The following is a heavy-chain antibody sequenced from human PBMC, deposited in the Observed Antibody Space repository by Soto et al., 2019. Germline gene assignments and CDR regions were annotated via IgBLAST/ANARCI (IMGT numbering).Heavy chain of an antibody. CDR1: GFTFSSYG. Sequence: QVQLVESGGGVVQPGRSLRLSCAASGFTFSSYGMHWVRQAPGKGLEWVAVISYDGSNKYYADSVKGRFTISRDNSKNPLFLQMNSLSAEDTAVYHCAKDLCTRCYYYYYGMDVWGQGTTVTVSS. CDR3: AKDLCTRCYYYYYGMDV. CDR2: ISYDGSNK. V-gene: IGHV3-30*18. J-gene: IGHJ6*02. D-gene: IGHD2-2*01.